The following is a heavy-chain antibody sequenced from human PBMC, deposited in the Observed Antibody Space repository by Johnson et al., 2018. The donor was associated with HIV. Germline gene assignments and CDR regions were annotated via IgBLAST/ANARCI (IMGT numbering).Heavy chain of an antibody. CDR3: ALNWGAEGAFDI. CDR2: LNWKGDKT. CDR1: GFIFDDYG. V-gene: IGHV3-20*04. Sequence: VQLVESGGNLVQPGGSLRLSCAASGFIFDDYGMSWVRQAPGKGLEWVAGLNWKGDKTGYADSVKGRFTISRDNSKNSLYLQMNSVRAEDTAVYYCALNWGAEGAFDIWGQGTMVTVSS. J-gene: IGHJ3*02. D-gene: IGHD7-27*01.